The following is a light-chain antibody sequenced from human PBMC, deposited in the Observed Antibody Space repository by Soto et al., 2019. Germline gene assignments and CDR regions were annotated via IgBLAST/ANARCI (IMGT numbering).Light chain of an antibody. CDR2: DVN. CDR1: SSDVGAYQY. CDR3: CSYAGRYTRI. V-gene: IGLV2-11*01. J-gene: IGLJ2*01. Sequence: QSALTQPRSVSGSPGQSVTISCTGTSSDVGAYQYVSWYRQHPGKAPKLMVYDVNKRPSGVPDRFSGSKSGDTASLTIFGLQAEDEADYYCCSYAGRYTRIFGGGTKLTVL.